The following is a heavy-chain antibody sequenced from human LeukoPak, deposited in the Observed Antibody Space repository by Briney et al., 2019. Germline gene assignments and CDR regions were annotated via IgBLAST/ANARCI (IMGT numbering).Heavy chain of an antibody. V-gene: IGHV1-18*01. CDR2: ISAYNGNT. Sequence: ASVKVSCKASGYTFTSYGISWVRQAPGQGLEWMGWISAYNGNTNCAQKLQGRVTMTTDTSTSTAYMELRSLRSDDTAVYYCARGYYYGSGGYRSPFDYWGQGTLVTVSS. CDR3: ARGYYYGSGGYRSPFDY. CDR1: GYTFTSYG. J-gene: IGHJ4*02. D-gene: IGHD3-10*01.